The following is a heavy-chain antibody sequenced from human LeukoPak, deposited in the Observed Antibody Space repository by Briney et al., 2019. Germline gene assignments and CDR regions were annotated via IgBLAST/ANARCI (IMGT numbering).Heavy chain of an antibody. CDR2: ISGNGDNT. CDR3: AKWGCSGGSCYPFDY. D-gene: IGHD2-15*01. V-gene: IGHV3-23*01. Sequence: GGSLRLSCSVSGFTFISYSMTWVRQAPGKVLEWLSSISGNGDNTYYADSVKGRFTISRDNSKNTLYLQMNSLRAEDTAVYYCAKWGCSGGSCYPFDYWGQGTLVTVSS. J-gene: IGHJ4*02. CDR1: GFTFISYS.